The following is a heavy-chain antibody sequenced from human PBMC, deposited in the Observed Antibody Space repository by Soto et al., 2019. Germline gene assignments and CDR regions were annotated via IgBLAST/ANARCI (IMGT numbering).Heavy chain of an antibody. CDR1: GFTFGDYA. D-gene: IGHD6-6*01. J-gene: IGHJ6*02. Sequence: GGSLRLSCTASGFTFGDYAMSWFRQAPGKGLEWVGFIRSKAYGGATEYAASVKGRFTISRDDSKSIAYLQMNSLKTEDTAVYYCTRDIAARYYYYGMDVWGQGTTVTVSS. V-gene: IGHV3-49*03. CDR2: IRSKAYGGAT. CDR3: TRDIAARYYYYGMDV.